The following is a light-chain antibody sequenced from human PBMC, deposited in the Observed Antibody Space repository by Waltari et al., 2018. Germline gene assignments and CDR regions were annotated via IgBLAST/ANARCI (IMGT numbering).Light chain of an antibody. CDR1: QSVSSN. Sequence: EIVMTQSPATLSVSPGERATLSCRASQSVSSNLAWYQQKPGQAPRLLIYGASTRATGIPARLSGSGSGTEFTLTISSLQSEDFAVYYCQQYNNWPPSITFGQGTRLEIK. CDR3: QQYNNWPPSIT. J-gene: IGKJ5*01. CDR2: GAS. V-gene: IGKV3-15*01.